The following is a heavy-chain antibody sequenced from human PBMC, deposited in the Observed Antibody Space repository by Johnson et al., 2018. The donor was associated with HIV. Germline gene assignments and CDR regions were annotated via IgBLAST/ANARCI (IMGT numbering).Heavy chain of an antibody. CDR2: ISYDGSNK. D-gene: IGHD3-22*01. CDR1: GFTFSSYA. Sequence: QVQLVESGGGLVQPGGSLRLSCAASGFTFSSYAMHWVRQAPGKGLEWVAVISYDGSNKYYADSVNGRFTISRDNSKNTLYLQMNSLRAEDTAVYSCARESGWGHDAFDIWGQGTMVIVSS. V-gene: IGHV3-30-3*01. CDR3: ARESGWGHDAFDI. J-gene: IGHJ3*02.